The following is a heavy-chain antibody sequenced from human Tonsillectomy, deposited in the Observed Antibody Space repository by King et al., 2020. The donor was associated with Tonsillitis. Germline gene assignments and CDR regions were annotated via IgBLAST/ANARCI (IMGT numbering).Heavy chain of an antibody. CDR1: GDTFGSYL. CDR2: IIPILGRP. CDR3: ARDLQPVSLDY. J-gene: IGHJ4*02. V-gene: IGHV1-69*04. Sequence: QVQLVQSGAEVKKPGSSVKVSCKASGDTFGSYLISWVRQAPRQGLEWMGRIIPILGRPNYAQKFQGRVTITADRSTSTVYMYLSSLTSADTAVYYCARDLQPVSLDYWGQGTLVTVSS. D-gene: IGHD2/OR15-2a*01.